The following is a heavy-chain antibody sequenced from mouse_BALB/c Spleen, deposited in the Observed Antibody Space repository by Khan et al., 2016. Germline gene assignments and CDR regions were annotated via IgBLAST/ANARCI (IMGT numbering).Heavy chain of an antibody. CDR2: IWRGGSP. Sequence: QVQLMESGPGLVQPSQSLSITCTVSGFSLTSYGVHWVRQSPGKGLEWLGVIWRGGSPDYNAAFMSRLSITTDNSKSHVLFQLNSLQAADAAVLYCAKNGNYWYFDVWGAETTVAASS. CDR1: GFSLTSYG. CDR3: AKNGNYWYFDV. J-gene: IGHJ1*01. D-gene: IGHD2-1*01. V-gene: IGHV2-5*01.